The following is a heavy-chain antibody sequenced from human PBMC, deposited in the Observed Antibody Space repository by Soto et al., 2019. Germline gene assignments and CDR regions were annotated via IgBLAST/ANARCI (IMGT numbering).Heavy chain of an antibody. V-gene: IGHV3-73*02. CDR3: CAIRGGQPDY. CDR1: GFTFSGSA. CDR2: IRSKPNSYAT. Sequence: EVQLVESGGGLVQPGGSLKLSCAASGFTFSGSAMHWVRQASGKGLEWVGRIRSKPNSYATAYAASVKGRFTISRDDSENAAYLQMNSPKTEDTAVYYCCAIRGGQPDYWGQGALVTVSS. D-gene: IGHD3-10*01. J-gene: IGHJ4*02.